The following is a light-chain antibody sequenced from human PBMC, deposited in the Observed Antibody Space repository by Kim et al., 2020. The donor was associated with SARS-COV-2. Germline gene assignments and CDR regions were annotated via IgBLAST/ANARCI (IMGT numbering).Light chain of an antibody. Sequence: KVTISCSGSRSNIGINSVSWYQHLPGIAPQLLIYDNDKRPSGIPDRFSGSKSGTSATLDITGLQTGDEADYYCGTWDSSLSAGGVFGGGTQLTVL. V-gene: IGLV1-51*01. CDR3: GTWDSSLSAGGV. CDR1: RSNIGINS. J-gene: IGLJ3*02. CDR2: DND.